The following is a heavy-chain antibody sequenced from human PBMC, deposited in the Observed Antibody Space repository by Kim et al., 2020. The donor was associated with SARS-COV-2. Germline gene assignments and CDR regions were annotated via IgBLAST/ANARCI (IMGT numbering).Heavy chain of an antibody. CDR1: GGSISSGGYY. V-gene: IGHV4-31*03. Sequence: SETLSLTCTVSGGSISSGGYYWSWIRQHPGKGLEWIGYIYYSGSTYYNPSLKSRVTISVDTSKNQFSLKLSSVTAADTAVYYCAREPNSSNYNLVYYYYGMDVWGQGTTVTVSS. CDR2: IYYSGST. J-gene: IGHJ6*02. D-gene: IGHD1-1*01. CDR3: AREPNSSNYNLVYYYYGMDV.